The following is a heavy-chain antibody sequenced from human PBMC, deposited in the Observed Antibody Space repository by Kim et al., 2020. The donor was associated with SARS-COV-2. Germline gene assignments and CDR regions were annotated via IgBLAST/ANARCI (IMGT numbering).Heavy chain of an antibody. D-gene: IGHD2-21*02. CDR1: GFTFSSYW. J-gene: IGHJ4*02. Sequence: GVSLRLSCAASGFTFSSYWMSWVRQAPGKGLEWVANIKQDGSEKYYVDSVKGRFTISRDNAKNSLYLQMNSLRAEDTAVYYCARDDPPKRLAYCGGDCYAPDYWGQGTLVTVSS. CDR2: IKQDGSEK. V-gene: IGHV3-7*01. CDR3: ARDDPPKRLAYCGGDCYAPDY.